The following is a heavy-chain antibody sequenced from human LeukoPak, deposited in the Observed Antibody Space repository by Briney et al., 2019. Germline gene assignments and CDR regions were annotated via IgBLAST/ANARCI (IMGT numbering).Heavy chain of an antibody. Sequence: SETLSLTCTVSGGSISSYYWSWIRQPPGKGLEWIGYIYYSGSTNYNPSLKSRVTISVDTSKNQFSLKLSSVTAADTAVYYCARDMGYGSGSSGMDVWGQGTTVTVSS. D-gene: IGHD3-10*01. CDR2: IYYSGST. CDR1: GGSISSYY. V-gene: IGHV4-59*01. CDR3: ARDMGYGSGSSGMDV. J-gene: IGHJ6*02.